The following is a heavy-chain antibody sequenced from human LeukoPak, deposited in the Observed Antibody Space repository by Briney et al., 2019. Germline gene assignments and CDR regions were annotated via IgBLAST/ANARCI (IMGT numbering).Heavy chain of an antibody. V-gene: IGHV3-30*04. CDR1: GFTFSSYA. D-gene: IGHD3-9*01. Sequence: PGGSLRLSCAASGFTFSSYAMHWVRQAPGKGLEWVAVISYDGSNKYYADSVKGRFTISRDNSKNTLYLQMNSLRAEDTAVYYCARDPVRHYDILTGYYPPVYYFDYWGQGTLVTVSS. CDR2: ISYDGSNK. J-gene: IGHJ4*02. CDR3: ARDPVRHYDILTGYYPPVYYFDY.